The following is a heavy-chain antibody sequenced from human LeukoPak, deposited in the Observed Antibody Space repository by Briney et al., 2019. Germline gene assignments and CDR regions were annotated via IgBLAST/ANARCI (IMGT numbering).Heavy chain of an antibody. CDR3: ASSIYQGQPKFDY. CDR1: GGSISSGGHY. V-gene: IGHV4-31*03. D-gene: IGHD2/OR15-2a*01. CDR2: IYYSGST. J-gene: IGHJ4*02. Sequence: SQTLSLTCTVSGGSISSGGHYWSWIRQHPGKGLEWIGYIYYSGSTYYNPSLKSRVTVSGDTSKNQFSLKLSSVTAADTAVYYCASSIYQGQPKFDYWGQGTLVTVSS.